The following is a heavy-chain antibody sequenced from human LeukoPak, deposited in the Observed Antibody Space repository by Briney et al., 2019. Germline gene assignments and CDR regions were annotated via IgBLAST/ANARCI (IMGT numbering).Heavy chain of an antibody. CDR1: GFTFTTYA. J-gene: IGHJ4*02. Sequence: GGSLRLSCAASGFTFTTYAMSWVRQAPGKGLEWVSGLSDSGGSTYYADSVKGRFTISRDNSKNTLYLQMNSLRAEDTAVYYCAREAPANDYWGQGTLVTVSS. D-gene: IGHD2-2*01. CDR2: LSDSGGST. V-gene: IGHV3-23*01. CDR3: AREAPANDY.